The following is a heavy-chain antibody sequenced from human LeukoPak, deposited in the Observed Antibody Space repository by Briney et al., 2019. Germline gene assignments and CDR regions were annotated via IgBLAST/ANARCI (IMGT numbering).Heavy chain of an antibody. D-gene: IGHD3-3*01. CDR1: GFNFSSYG. CDR2: ISYDGSNK. V-gene: IGHV3-30*18. Sequence: GSLRLSCAASGFNFSSYGMHWVRQAPGKGLEWVAVISYDGSNKYYADSVKGRFTISRDNSKNTLYLQMNSLRAEDTAVYYCAKDREYYDFWSGYYAPSGYWGQGTLVTVSS. CDR3: AKDREYYDFWSGYYAPSGY. J-gene: IGHJ4*02.